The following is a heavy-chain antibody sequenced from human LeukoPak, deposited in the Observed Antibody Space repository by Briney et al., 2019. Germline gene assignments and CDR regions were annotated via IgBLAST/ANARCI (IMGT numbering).Heavy chain of an antibody. CDR2: ISGSGDVA. CDR3: AIDPVIVVIDS. CDR1: GFTFSNYA. D-gene: IGHD1-26*01. V-gene: IGHV3-23*01. Sequence: GGSLRLSCAASGFTFSNYAMSWVRQAPGKGLEWVSAISGSGDVAHYTDSVKGRFTISRDNSKNTVYLQMNGLRADDTAVYYCAIDPVIVVIDSWGKGTLVSVSS. J-gene: IGHJ4*02.